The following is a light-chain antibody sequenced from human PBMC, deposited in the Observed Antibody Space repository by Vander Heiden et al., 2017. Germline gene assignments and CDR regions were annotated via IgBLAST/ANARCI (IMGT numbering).Light chain of an antibody. V-gene: IGLV1-40*01. Sequence: QSVLTQPPSVSGAPGQRVTISCTGSSPNIRAGYDVHWYQQPPATAPKLLIYCNSNRPSGVPDRFSGSKSGTSASLAITGLQAEDEADYYCQYYDSSLSGWVFGGGTKLTVL. CDR2: CNS. CDR1: SPNIRAGYD. J-gene: IGLJ2*01. CDR3: QYYDSSLSGWV.